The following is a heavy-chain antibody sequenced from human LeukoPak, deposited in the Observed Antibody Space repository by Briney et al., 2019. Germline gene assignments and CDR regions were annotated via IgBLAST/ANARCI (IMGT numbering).Heavy chain of an antibody. CDR3: ASSQVGAVADHFDY. V-gene: IGHV1-2*02. D-gene: IGHD6-19*01. Sequence: GASGKVSCKASGYTFTGYYMHWVRQAPGQGLEWMGWINPNSGGTNYAQKFQGRVTMTRDTSISTAYMELSRLRSDDTAVYYCASSQVGAVADHFDYWGQGTLVTVSS. CDR1: GYTFTGYY. J-gene: IGHJ4*02. CDR2: INPNSGGT.